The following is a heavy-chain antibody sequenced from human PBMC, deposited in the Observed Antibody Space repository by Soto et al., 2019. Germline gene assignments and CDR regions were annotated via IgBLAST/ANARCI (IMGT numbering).Heavy chain of an antibody. CDR1: GCIFSDFG. V-gene: IGHV3-30*18. D-gene: IGHD5-18*01. CDR2: ISYDGTNK. Sequence: VGSLRLSCEASGCIFSDFGMHWVRQAPGKGLEWVAVISYDGTNKYYAQSVKGRFTISRDNSKNTLFLNMDSLRPEDTAVYHCVKGDLDTAVVNSHDAFDFWGPGTMGTVSS. CDR3: VKGDLDTAVVNSHDAFDF. J-gene: IGHJ3*01.